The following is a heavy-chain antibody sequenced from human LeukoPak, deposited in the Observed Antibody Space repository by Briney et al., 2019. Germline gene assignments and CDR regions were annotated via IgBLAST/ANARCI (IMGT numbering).Heavy chain of an antibody. Sequence: ASVKVSCKASGYTFNSYDINWVRQATGQGLEWMGWMNPNSGNSGYAQKFQGRVTMTRNTSISTAYMELSSLRSEDTAVYYCARGANIVVVTATGIDYWGQGTLVTVSS. CDR3: ARGANIVVVTATGIDY. CDR1: GYTFNSYD. CDR2: MNPNSGNS. J-gene: IGHJ4*02. D-gene: IGHD2-21*02. V-gene: IGHV1-8*01.